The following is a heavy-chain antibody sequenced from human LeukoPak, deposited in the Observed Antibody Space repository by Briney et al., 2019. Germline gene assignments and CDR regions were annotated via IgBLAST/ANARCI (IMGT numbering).Heavy chain of an antibody. D-gene: IGHD6-6*01. Sequence: PGGSLRLSCAASGFTFSSYAMSWVRQAPGKGLEWVSAISGSGGSTYCADSVKGRFTISRDNSKNTLYLQMNSLRAEDTAVYYCAKVGYSSSSGWFDPWGQGTLVTVSS. CDR3: AKVGYSSSSGWFDP. J-gene: IGHJ5*02. CDR1: GFTFSSYA. V-gene: IGHV3-23*01. CDR2: ISGSGGST.